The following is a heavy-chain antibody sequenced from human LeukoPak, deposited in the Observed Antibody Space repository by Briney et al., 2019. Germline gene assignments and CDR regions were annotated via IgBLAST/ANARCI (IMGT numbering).Heavy chain of an antibody. V-gene: IGHV3-30*18. CDR3: AKEARYYDILTGNFDY. Sequence: PGGSLRLSCAASGFTFSSYGMHWVRQAPGKGLEWVAVISYDGSNKYYADSVKGRFTISRDNSKNTLYLQMNSLRAEDTAVYYCAKEARYYDILTGNFDYWGQGTLVTVSS. J-gene: IGHJ4*02. CDR1: GFTFSSYG. CDR2: ISYDGSNK. D-gene: IGHD3-9*01.